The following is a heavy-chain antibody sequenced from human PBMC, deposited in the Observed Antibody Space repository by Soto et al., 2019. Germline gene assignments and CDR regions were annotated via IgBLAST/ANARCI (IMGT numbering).Heavy chain of an antibody. CDR1: GFTVSSIY. D-gene: IGHD4-17*01. V-gene: IGHV3-53*04. Sequence: EVQLVESGGGLVQPGASLRLSCAASGFTVSSIYMSWVRQAPGKGLELVSVIYSDGSTYYADSVKGRFTISRHISKNTLYLQMNSLRAEDTAVYYCARGLLDYGPIYFQHWGQGTRVTVSS. CDR3: ARGLLDYGPIYFQH. J-gene: IGHJ1*01. CDR2: IYSDGST.